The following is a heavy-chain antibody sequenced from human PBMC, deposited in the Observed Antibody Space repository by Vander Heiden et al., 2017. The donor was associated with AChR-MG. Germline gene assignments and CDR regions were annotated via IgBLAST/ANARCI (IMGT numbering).Heavy chain of an antibody. Sequence: QIHLQQSGPGLVESSQTLSLTCAISGDSVITNPGVWVWIRQSPSRGLEWLGRAFYKSKWNFDYALSGKRRITITPDTSKDQVSLHLNSVTQEESAVYYCARERQGLGLYYYYIDVWGKGTPVIVS. CDR2: AFYKSKWNF. CDR1: GDSVITNPGV. V-gene: IGHV6-1*01. CDR3: ARERQGLGLYYYYIDV. J-gene: IGHJ6*03. D-gene: IGHD6-19*01.